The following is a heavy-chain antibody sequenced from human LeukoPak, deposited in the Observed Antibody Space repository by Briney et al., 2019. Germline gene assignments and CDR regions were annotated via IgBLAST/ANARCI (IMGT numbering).Heavy chain of an antibody. Sequence: GGSLRLSCAASGFTFGDYTMHWVRQAPGKGLEWVSHISWDGGSTYYADSVKGRFTISRDNSKNSLYLQVNSLRPDDTALYYCAKGSAGAPYCFDYWGQGTLVTVSS. CDR2: ISWDGGST. J-gene: IGHJ4*02. CDR1: GFTFGDYT. V-gene: IGHV3-43*01. D-gene: IGHD1-26*01. CDR3: AKGSAGAPYCFDY.